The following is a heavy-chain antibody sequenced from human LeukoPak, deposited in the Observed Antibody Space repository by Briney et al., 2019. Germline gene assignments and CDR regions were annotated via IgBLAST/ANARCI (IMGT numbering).Heavy chain of an antibody. CDR3: ATLEGDTSSPESDY. CDR2: MSPNSGNT. Sequence: ASVKVSCKASGYTFTSYDINWVRQATGQGLEWMGWMSPNSGNTGYAQKFQGRVTMTRNTSISTAYMELSSLRSEDTAVYYCATLEGDTSSPESDYWGQGTLVTVSS. J-gene: IGHJ4*02. D-gene: IGHD2-21*02. CDR1: GYTFTSYD. V-gene: IGHV1-8*01.